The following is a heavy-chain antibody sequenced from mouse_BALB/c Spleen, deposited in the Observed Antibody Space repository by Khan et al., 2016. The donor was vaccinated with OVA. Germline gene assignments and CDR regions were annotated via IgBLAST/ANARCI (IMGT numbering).Heavy chain of an antibody. J-gene: IGHJ3*01. D-gene: IGHD4-1*01. V-gene: IGHV5-6*01. CDR3: ACRLTGSFAY. Sequence: EVQLVETGGDLMKPGGSLKLSCAASGFTFSAYSMSWVRQPPDKRLEWVATINSDGYYTYYPDSVQGRFTISRNNAKNTLSLQMRSLKSEDTAIYCCACRLTGSFAYWGQGTLVTVSA. CDR1: GFTFSAYS. CDR2: INSDGYYT.